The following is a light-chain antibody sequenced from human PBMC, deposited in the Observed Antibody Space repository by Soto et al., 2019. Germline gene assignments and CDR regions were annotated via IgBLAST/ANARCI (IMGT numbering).Light chain of an antibody. CDR1: RSNIGDNA. V-gene: IGLV1-36*01. CDR2: YDD. Sequence: QPVLTQPPSVSDAPRQRVTISCSGSRSNIGDNAVNWYQQLPGKAPKLLIYYDDLLPSGVSDRFSGSKSGTSASLAISGLQSEDEADYYCAAWDDSLNGVVFGGGTKLTVL. CDR3: AAWDDSLNGVV. J-gene: IGLJ2*01.